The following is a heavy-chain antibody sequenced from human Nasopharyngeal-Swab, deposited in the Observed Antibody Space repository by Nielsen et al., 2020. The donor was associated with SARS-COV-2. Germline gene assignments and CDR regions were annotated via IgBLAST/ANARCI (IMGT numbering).Heavy chain of an antibody. D-gene: IGHD3-10*01. Sequence: GGPLRLSCAASGFTSSNYSMNWVRQAPGKGLEWVSSISSSTSYIYYADSVKCRFTISRDNAKNSLYLQMNSLRAEDTAVYYCARDGFGESPYYYYYGMGVWGQGTTVTVSS. J-gene: IGHJ6*02. CDR1: GFTSSNYS. V-gene: IGHV3-21*01. CDR3: ARDGFGESPYYYYYGMGV. CDR2: ISSSTSYI.